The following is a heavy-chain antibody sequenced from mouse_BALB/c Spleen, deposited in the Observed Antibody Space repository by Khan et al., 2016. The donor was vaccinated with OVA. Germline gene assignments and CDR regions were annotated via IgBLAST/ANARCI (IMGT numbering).Heavy chain of an antibody. D-gene: IGHD1-1*01. CDR3: AGSYDGAGFAY. V-gene: IGHV1-77*01. CDR1: GYTFTDYV. Sequence: QVQLQQSGPELVKPGASVKMSCKASGYTFTDYVISWVNQRTGQGLEWIGEIYPGSGRTYYNERFKDKATLTADTSSNTAYMQLSSLTSEDSAVYFCAGSYDGAGFAYWGQGTLVTVSA. CDR2: IYPGSGRT. J-gene: IGHJ3*01.